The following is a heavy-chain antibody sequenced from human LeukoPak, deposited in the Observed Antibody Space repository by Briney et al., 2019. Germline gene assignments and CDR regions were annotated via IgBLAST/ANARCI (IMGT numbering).Heavy chain of an antibody. CDR1: GGSISSGGYY. Sequence: SETLSLTCTVSGGSISSGGYYWSWSRQHPGEGLEWIGYIYYSESTYYNPSLKSRVTISVDTSKNQFSLKLSSVTAADTAVYYCARGSEVVGTNFDYWGQGTLVTVSS. CDR3: ARGSEVVGTNFDY. D-gene: IGHD2-15*01. V-gene: IGHV4-31*03. CDR2: IYYSEST. J-gene: IGHJ4*02.